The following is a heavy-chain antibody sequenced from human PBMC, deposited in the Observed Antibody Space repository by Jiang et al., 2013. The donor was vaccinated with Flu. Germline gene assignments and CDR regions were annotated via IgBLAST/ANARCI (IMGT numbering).Heavy chain of an antibody. CDR1: GFTFSSYW. CDR2: INSDGSST. V-gene: IGHV3-74*01. J-gene: IGHJ5*02. D-gene: IGHD3-10*01. CDR3: ARDRYYYGSGYSADNWFDP. Sequence: CAASGFTFSSYWMHWVRQAPGKGLVWVSRINSDGSSTSYADSVKGRFTISRDNAKNTLYLQMNSLRAEDTAVYYCARDRYYYGSGYSADNWFDPWGQGTLVTVSS.